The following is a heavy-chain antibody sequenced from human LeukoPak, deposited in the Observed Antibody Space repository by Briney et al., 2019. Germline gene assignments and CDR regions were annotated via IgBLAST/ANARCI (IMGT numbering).Heavy chain of an antibody. CDR2: ISWDGGST. V-gene: IGHV3-43D*03. D-gene: IGHD5-18*01. J-gene: IGHJ6*02. CDR3: AKDIGGYSYGYYYYYGMDV. Sequence: GGSLRLSCAASGFTFRSYWMSWVRQAPGKGLEWVSLISWDGGSTYYADSVKGRFTISRDNSKNSLYLQMNSLRAEDTALYYCAKDIGGYSYGYYYYYGMDVWGQGTTVTVSS. CDR1: GFTFRSYW.